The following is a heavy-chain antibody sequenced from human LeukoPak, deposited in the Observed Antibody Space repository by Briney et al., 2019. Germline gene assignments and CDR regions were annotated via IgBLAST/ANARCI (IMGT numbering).Heavy chain of an antibody. V-gene: IGHV4-59*11. CDR3: ARSYNSGSYYPYFFDY. CDR1: GGSISSHF. D-gene: IGHD3-10*01. Sequence: SETLSLTCTVSGGSISSHFWSWIRQPPGKGLEGIGAIYYTGSTNYNPSLKSRVTISVDTSNNRFSLRLSSLTAADTAVYYCARSYNSGSYYPYFFDYWGQGTLVTVSS. CDR2: IYYTGST. J-gene: IGHJ4*02.